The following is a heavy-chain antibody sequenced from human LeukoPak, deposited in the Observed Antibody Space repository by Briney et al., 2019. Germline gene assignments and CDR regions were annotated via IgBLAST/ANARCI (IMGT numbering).Heavy chain of an antibody. V-gene: IGHV1-69*13. CDR1: GGTLSSYA. Sequence: ASVKVSCKASGGTLSSYAISWVRQAPGQGLEWMGGIIPVLGTANYAQKFQGRVTITADESTSTAYMELSSLRSDDTAVYYCARRKGHAFDIWGQGTMVTVSS. CDR3: ARRKGHAFDI. CDR2: IIPVLGTA. D-gene: IGHD1-14*01. J-gene: IGHJ3*02.